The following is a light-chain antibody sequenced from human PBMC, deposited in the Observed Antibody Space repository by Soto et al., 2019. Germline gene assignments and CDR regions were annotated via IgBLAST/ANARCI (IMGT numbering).Light chain of an antibody. CDR3: HQYNSYQFT. V-gene: IGKV1-5*01. CDR1: QSISSW. J-gene: IGKJ3*01. Sequence: DIQMTQSPSTLSASVGDRVTITCRASQSISSWLAWYQQKPGKAPKLLIYDASSLESGVTSRFSGSGSGTAFNLTISSLQPDDFATYYSHQYNSYQFTVGPGTKVDIK. CDR2: DAS.